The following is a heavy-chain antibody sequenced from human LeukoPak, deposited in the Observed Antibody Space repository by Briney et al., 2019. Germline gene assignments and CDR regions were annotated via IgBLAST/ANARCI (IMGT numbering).Heavy chain of an antibody. CDR2: ISGSGGST. Sequence: SGGSLRLSCAASGFTFSSYAMSWVRQAPGKGLEWVSAISGSGGSTYYADSVKGRFTISRDNSKNTLYLQMNSLRAEDTAVYYCAKDRRGNWNYVGAFDIWGQGTMVTVSS. V-gene: IGHV3-23*01. CDR3: AKDRRGNWNYVGAFDI. CDR1: GFTFSSYA. J-gene: IGHJ3*02. D-gene: IGHD1-7*01.